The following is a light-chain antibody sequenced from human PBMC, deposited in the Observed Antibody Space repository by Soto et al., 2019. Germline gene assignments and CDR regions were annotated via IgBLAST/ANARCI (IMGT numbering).Light chain of an antibody. V-gene: IGLV2-8*01. CDR2: EVS. CDR3: SSHAGSKRV. Sequence: QSALTQPPSASGSPGQSVTISCTGTSSDVGGYNYVSWYQQHPGKAPKLMIYEVSKRPSGVHDRFSGSKSGNTASLTVSGLQAEDEADYYCSSHAGSKRVFGTGTKLTVL. J-gene: IGLJ1*01. CDR1: SSDVGGYNY.